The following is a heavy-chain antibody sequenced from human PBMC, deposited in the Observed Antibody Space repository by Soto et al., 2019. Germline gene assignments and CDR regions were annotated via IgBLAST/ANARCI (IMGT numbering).Heavy chain of an antibody. J-gene: IGHJ5*02. CDR2: ISGSGGST. D-gene: IGHD3-3*01. CDR1: GFTFSSYA. V-gene: IGHV3-23*01. Sequence: GGSLRLSCAASGFTFSSYAMSWVRQAPGKGLEWVSAISGSGGSTYYADSVKGRFTISRDNSKNTLYLQMNSLRAEDTAVYYCPKPNGDGYYDFWSGLSENNWFDPWGQGTLVTVSS. CDR3: PKPNGDGYYDFWSGLSENNWFDP.